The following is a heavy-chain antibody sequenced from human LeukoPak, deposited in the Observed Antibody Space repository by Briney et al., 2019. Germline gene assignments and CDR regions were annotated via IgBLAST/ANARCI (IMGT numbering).Heavy chain of an antibody. CDR3: AKWGEYSSTKDDY. CDR2: ISGSGGST. Sequence: PGRSLRLSCAASGFTFDDYAMSWVRQAPGKGLEWVSAISGSGGSTYYADSVKGRFTISRDNSKNTLYLQMNSLRAEDTAVYYCAKWGEYSSTKDDYWGQGTLVTVSS. V-gene: IGHV3-23*01. CDR1: GFTFDDYA. J-gene: IGHJ4*02. D-gene: IGHD6-6*01.